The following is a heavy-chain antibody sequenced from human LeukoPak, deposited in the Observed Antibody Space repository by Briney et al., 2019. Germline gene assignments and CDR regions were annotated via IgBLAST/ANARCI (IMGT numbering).Heavy chain of an antibody. Sequence: SETLSLTCAVYGGSFSGYYWSRIRQPPGKGLEWIGEISHSGSTNYNPSLKSRVTISVDTSKNQFSLKLSSVTAADTAVYYCARARTYYYDSSGYRDPYYFDYWGQGTLVTVSS. CDR2: ISHSGST. CDR3: ARARTYYYDSSGYRDPYYFDY. CDR1: GGSFSGYY. V-gene: IGHV4-34*01. D-gene: IGHD3-22*01. J-gene: IGHJ4*02.